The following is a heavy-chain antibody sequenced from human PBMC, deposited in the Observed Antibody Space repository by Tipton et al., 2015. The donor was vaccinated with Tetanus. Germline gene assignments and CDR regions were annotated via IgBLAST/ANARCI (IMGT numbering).Heavy chain of an antibody. CDR2: MNPNSGNT. D-gene: IGHD3-22*01. J-gene: IGHJ3*02. CDR1: GYTFTSYD. CDR3: ARGNSFDSSGYPAFDI. V-gene: IGHV1-8*01. Sequence: QLVQSGAEVKKPGASVKVSCKASGYTFTSYDINWVRQATGQGLEWMGWMNPNSGNTGYAQKFQGRVAMTRNTSISTAYMELSSLRSEDTAVYYCARGNSFDSSGYPAFDIWGQGTMVTVSS.